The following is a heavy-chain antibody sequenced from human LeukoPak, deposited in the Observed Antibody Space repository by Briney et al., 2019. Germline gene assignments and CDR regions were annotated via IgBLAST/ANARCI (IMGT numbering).Heavy chain of an antibody. Sequence: QTGGSLRLSCAASGFSFSSHAMSWVRQAPGKGLEWVSAISGSGDNTFYAGSVRGRFTISRDNSKNTLYLQMDSLRAEDTAIYYCAKDFRGAGYFFDYWGQGTLVTVCS. CDR3: AKDFRGAGYFFDY. D-gene: IGHD3-10*01. J-gene: IGHJ4*02. V-gene: IGHV3-23*01. CDR1: GFSFSSHA. CDR2: ISGSGDNT.